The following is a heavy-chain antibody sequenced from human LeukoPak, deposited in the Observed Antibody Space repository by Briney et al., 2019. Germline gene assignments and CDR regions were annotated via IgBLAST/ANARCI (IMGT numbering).Heavy chain of an antibody. CDR3: AREGIAARPTDY. CDR1: GGSISSYY. CDR2: IYYSGST. J-gene: IGHJ4*02. V-gene: IGHV4-59*12. Sequence: SETLSLTCTVSGGSISSYYWSWIRQPPGKGLEWIGYIYYSGSTNYNPSLKSRVTISVDTSKNQFSLKLSSVTAADTAVYYCAREGIAARPTDYWGQGTLVTVSS. D-gene: IGHD6-6*01.